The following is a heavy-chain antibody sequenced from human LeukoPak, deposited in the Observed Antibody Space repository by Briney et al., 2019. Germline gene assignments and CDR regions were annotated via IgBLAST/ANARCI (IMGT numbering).Heavy chain of an antibody. D-gene: IGHD6-13*01. J-gene: IGHJ3*02. CDR3: AREGVAAAGTSAFDI. V-gene: IGHV4-59*01. CDR1: GGSISSYY. Sequence: SETLSLTCTVSGGSISSYYWSWIRQPPGKGLEWIGYIYYSGSTNYNPSHKSRVTISVDTSKNQFSLKLSSVTAADTAVYYCAREGVAAAGTSAFDIWGQGTMVTVSS. CDR2: IYYSGST.